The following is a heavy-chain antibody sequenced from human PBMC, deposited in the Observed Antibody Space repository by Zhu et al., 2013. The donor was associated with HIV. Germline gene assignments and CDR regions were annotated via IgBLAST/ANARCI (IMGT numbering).Heavy chain of an antibody. CDR2: INPSGGST. D-gene: IGHD5-12*01. CDR3: AREGRDGYNYRGVIDY. Sequence: VQLVQSGAEVKKPGASVKVSCKASGYTFTSYYMHWVRQAPGQGLEWMGIINPSGGSTSYAQKFQGRVTMTRDTSTSTVYMELSSLRSEDTAVYYCAREGRDGYNYRGVIDYWGQGTLVTVSS. CDR1: GYTFTSYY. J-gene: IGHJ4*02. V-gene: IGHV1-46*01.